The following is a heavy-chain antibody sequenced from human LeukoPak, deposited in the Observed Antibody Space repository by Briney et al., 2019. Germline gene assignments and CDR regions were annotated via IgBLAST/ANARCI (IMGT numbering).Heavy chain of an antibody. CDR1: GYTFTGYY. CDR2: INPNSGGT. CDR3: ESGKSPYYFDY. Sequence: GASVKVSCKASGYTFTGYYMHWVRQAPGQGLEWMGWINPNSGGTNYAQNFQGRVTMTRDTYISTAYIELSGLRSDDTAIYYCESGKSPYYFDYWVQGGMVTVCS. J-gene: IGHJ4*02. V-gene: IGHV1-2*02.